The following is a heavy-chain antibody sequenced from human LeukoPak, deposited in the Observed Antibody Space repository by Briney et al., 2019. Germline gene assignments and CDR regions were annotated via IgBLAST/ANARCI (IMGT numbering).Heavy chain of an antibody. Sequence: GRSPCLSCAASRFTFCGYAMSTVRRAAGNGLEWVPAISGSVGSTYYAVYVQGRFTVDRDNSKYTLKLQMISLRAEDTAVYDCAKLDPHYGSGSYFDYWGQGTLVTVSS. CDR2: ISGSVGST. CDR1: RFTFCGYA. J-gene: IGHJ4*02. D-gene: IGHD3-10*01. V-gene: IGHV3-23*01. CDR3: AKLDPHYGSGSYFDY.